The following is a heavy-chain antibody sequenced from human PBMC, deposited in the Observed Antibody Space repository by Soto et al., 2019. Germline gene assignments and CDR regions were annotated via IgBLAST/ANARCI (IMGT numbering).Heavy chain of an antibody. J-gene: IGHJ4*02. V-gene: IGHV3-33*01. D-gene: IGHD3-10*01. CDR3: AGGITMVRGVILSPFIDY. Sequence: QVQLVESGGGVVQPGRSLRLSCAASGFTFSSYGMHWVRQAPGKGLEWVAVIWYDGSNKYYADSVKGRFTISRDNSKNTLYLQMNSLRAENTAVYYCAGGITMVRGVILSPFIDYWGQGALVTVSS. CDR2: IWYDGSNK. CDR1: GFTFSSYG.